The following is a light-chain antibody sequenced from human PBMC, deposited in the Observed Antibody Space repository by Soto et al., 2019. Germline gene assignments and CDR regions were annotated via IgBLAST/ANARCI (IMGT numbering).Light chain of an antibody. V-gene: IGLV1-40*01. J-gene: IGLJ2*01. Sequence: QSVLTQPPSVTGAPGQRVXISCTGSXSDIGAGYGVHWYQQFPHSAPKLLIYDTTNRPSGVPDRFSGSRSGTSASLAITGLQAEDEADYYCAAWDDSLRGVVFGGGTKVTVL. CDR2: DTT. CDR3: AAWDDSLRGVV. CDR1: XSDIGAGYG.